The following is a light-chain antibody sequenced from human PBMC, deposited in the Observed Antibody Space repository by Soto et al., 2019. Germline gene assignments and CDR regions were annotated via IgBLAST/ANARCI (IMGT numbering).Light chain of an antibody. CDR2: RNN. CDR3: AAWDDSLSGQGL. V-gene: IGLV1-47*01. CDR1: SSNIGSSF. J-gene: IGLJ2*01. Sequence: QSVLTQPPSASGTPGQRVTISCSGASSNIGSSFVYWYQQLPGTAPKLLIYRNNQRPSGVPDRFSGFKSGTSASLAISGLRSEDEADYYCAAWDDSLSGQGLFGGGTQLTVL.